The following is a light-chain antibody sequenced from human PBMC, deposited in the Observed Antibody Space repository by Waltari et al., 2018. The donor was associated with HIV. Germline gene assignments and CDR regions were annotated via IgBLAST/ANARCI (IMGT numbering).Light chain of an antibody. V-gene: IGLV2-23*02. Sequence: QSALTQPASVSGSPGQSITISCTGTSSDVGSYYLVSWYQQHPGKAPKLMIYEVSKRPSGVSNRFSGSKSGNTASLTISGLQAEDEADYYCCLYAGSSTFVVFGGGTKLTVL. CDR3: CLYAGSSTFVV. CDR2: EVS. J-gene: IGLJ2*01. CDR1: SSDVGSYYL.